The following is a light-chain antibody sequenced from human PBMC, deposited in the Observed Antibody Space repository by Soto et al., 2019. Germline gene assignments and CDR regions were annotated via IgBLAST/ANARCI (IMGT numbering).Light chain of an antibody. J-gene: IGKJ4*01. CDR3: QQYDDWLRLT. CDR1: QSISDT. Sequence: EIVMTQSPATLSVSPGERATLSCRASQSISDTLAWYQQKPGQAPRLLIFGASYRATGIPARFSGSGSGTEFNLTISSLQSEDFAVYFCQQYDDWLRLTFGGGTKVDIK. CDR2: GAS. V-gene: IGKV3D-15*01.